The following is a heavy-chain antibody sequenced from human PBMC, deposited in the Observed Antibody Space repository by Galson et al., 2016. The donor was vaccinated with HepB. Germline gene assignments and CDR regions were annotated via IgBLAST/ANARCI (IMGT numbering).Heavy chain of an antibody. D-gene: IGHD6-19*01. CDR1: GYTLTTYA. CDR2: INPYNGNI. Sequence: SVKVSCKASGYTLTTYAITWVRQAPGQGLEWMGWINPYNGNIKYAQKVQGRVTMTTDTSTSTAYMELRSLRFDDTAVYYCARRYSSGWYVYFDYWGQGTLVTVSS. V-gene: IGHV1-18*04. J-gene: IGHJ4*02. CDR3: ARRYSSGWYVYFDY.